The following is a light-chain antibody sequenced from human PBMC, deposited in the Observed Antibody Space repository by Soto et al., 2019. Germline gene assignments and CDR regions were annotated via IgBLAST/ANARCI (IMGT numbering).Light chain of an antibody. CDR1: QSVSTY. CDR3: QQRSNWPSIT. CDR2: DAS. V-gene: IGKV3-11*01. Sequence: EIVLTHSPSTLSLSPGSRSNLSCRASQSVSTYLAWYQQKPGQAPRLLIHDASNRATGIPVRFSGSGAGTDFTLTISSLETQDSAVYYCQQRSNWPSITFGHGTRLEIK. J-gene: IGKJ5*01.